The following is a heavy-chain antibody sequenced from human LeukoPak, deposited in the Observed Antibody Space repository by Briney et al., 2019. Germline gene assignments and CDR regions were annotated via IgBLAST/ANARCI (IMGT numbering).Heavy chain of an antibody. Sequence: KSGGSLRLSCAAPGFTFSSYNMNWVRQTPGQGLEWVSSITSGSSHIYYADSVKGRFTISRDNAKNSLYLQMNSLRAEDTAVYYCAREDGGSGGPWFDYWGQGTLVTVSS. CDR1: GFTFSSYN. J-gene: IGHJ4*02. D-gene: IGHD6-19*01. V-gene: IGHV3-21*04. CDR2: ITSGSSHI. CDR3: AREDGGSGGPWFDY.